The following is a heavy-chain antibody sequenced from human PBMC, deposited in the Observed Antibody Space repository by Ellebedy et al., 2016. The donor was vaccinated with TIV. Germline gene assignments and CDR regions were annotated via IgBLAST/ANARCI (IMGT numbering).Heavy chain of an antibody. V-gene: IGHV1-18*04. D-gene: IGHD1-26*01. CDR1: GYTFTGYG. Sequence: AASVKVSCKASGYTFTGYGICWVRQAPGQGLEWRGWISTYNGNTNFAQKVQGRVTMTTETSTSTAYMELRSLRSDDTAVYYCARERSGSGSYYNDFGMDVWGQGTTVTVSS. CDR2: ISTYNGNT. J-gene: IGHJ6*02. CDR3: ARERSGSGSYYNDFGMDV.